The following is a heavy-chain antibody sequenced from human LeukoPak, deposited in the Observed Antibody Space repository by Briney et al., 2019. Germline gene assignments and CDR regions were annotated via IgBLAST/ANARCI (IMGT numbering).Heavy chain of an antibody. Sequence: PSETLTLTCAVSADSFSSHYWTWIRQSPGKGLEWIGYISYIGSTNYNPPLKSRVTISIDTSKNQFSLKLRSVTAADTAVYYCARDLVTVTKGFDIWGQGTMVSVSS. CDR3: ARDLVTVTKGFDI. CDR1: ADSFSSHY. CDR2: ISYIGST. V-gene: IGHV4-59*11. J-gene: IGHJ3*02. D-gene: IGHD4-17*01.